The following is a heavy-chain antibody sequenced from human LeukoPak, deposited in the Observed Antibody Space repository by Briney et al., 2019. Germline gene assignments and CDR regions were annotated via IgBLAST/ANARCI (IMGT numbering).Heavy chain of an antibody. J-gene: IGHJ4*01. CDR2: IRYDGSNK. CDR1: GFTFSSYG. Sequence: GGSLRLSCAASGFTFSSYGMHWVRQAPGKGLEWVAFIRYDGSNKYYADSVKGRFTISRDNSKNTLYLQMNSLRAEDTAVYYCATDSVGDQQRISVYWGQGTLVTVSS. D-gene: IGHD2-21*02. V-gene: IGHV3-30*02. CDR3: ATDSVGDQQRISVY.